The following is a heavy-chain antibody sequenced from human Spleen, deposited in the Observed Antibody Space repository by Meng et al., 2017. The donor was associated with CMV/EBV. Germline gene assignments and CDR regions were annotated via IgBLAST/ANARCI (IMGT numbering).Heavy chain of an antibody. CDR3: ARDRTYWSPYYGMDV. J-gene: IGHJ6*02. CDR1: GGSLSGYY. V-gene: IGHV4-34*01. D-gene: IGHD1-1*01. Sequence: GSLRLSCAVYGGSLSGYYWSWIRQPPGKGLEWIGEINQSGSTNYNPSLKSRVTISVDTSKNQFSLKLSSVTAADTAVYYCARDRTYWSPYYGMDVWGQGTTVTVSS. CDR2: INQSGST.